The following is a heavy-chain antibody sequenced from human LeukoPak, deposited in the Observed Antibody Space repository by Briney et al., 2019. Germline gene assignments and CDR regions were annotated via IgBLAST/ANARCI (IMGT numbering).Heavy chain of an antibody. V-gene: IGHV4-4*02. J-gene: IGHJ2*01. CDR3: ARITPNYDILTGENSDWYFDL. D-gene: IGHD3-9*01. CDR2: IYHSGST. Sequence: PSGTLSLTCAVSGGSISSSNWWSWVRQPPGKGLEWIGEIYHSGSTNYNPSLKSRVTISVDKSKNQFSLKLSSETAADTAVYYCARITPNYDILTGENSDWYFDLWGRGTLVTVSS. CDR1: GGSISSSNW.